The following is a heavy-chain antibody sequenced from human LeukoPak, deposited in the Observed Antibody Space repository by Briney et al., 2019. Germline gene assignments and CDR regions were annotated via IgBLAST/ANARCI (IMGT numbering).Heavy chain of an antibody. CDR2: ISGSGGST. V-gene: IGHV3-23*01. CDR3: AKGDSYGLQYYFDY. Sequence: PGGSLRLSCAASGFTFSSYAMSWVRQAPGKGLEWVSAISGSGGSTYYADSVKGRFTISRDNSKNTLYLQMNSLRAEDTALYYCAKGDSYGLQYYFDYWGQGTLVTVSS. D-gene: IGHD5-18*01. J-gene: IGHJ4*02. CDR1: GFTFSSYA.